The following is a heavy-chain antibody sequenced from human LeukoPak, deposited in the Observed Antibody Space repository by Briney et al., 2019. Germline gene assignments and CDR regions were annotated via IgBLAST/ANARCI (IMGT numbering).Heavy chain of an antibody. CDR3: AKGAYYGD. CDR2: ISGSGDNT. V-gene: IGHV3-23*01. CDR1: GFTFSSYA. J-gene: IGHJ4*02. Sequence: GGSLRLSCAASGFTFSSYAMNWVRQAPGKGLEWLSTISGSGDNTYYADSVRGRFTVSRDNSKNTLYLQMNSLRVEDTAMYYCAKGAYYGDWGQGTLVTVSS. D-gene: IGHD3-3*01.